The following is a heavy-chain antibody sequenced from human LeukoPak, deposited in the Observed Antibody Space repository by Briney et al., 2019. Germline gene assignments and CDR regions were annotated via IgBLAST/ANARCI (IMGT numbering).Heavy chain of an antibody. CDR3: ARSGNSGYCSSTSCYTWWFDP. CDR1: GGTFSSYT. Sequence: GASVKVSCKASGGTFSSYTISWVRQAPGQGLEWMGRIIPILGIANYAQKFQGGVTITADKSTSTAYMELSSLRSEDTAVYYCARSGNSGYCSSTSCYTWWFDPWGQGTLVTVSS. D-gene: IGHD2-2*02. V-gene: IGHV1-69*02. J-gene: IGHJ5*02. CDR2: IIPILGIA.